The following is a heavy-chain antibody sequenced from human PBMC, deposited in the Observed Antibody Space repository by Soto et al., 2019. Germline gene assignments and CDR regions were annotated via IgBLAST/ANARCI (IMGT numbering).Heavy chain of an antibody. CDR1: GVTFSSYA. D-gene: IGHD3-3*01. J-gene: IGHJ6*02. CDR2: IIPIFGAA. Sequence: SVKVSCKASGVTFSSYAISWVRQAPGQGLEWMGWIIPIFGAANYAQKFQGRVTITADKSTSTSYMALSSLRSEDTAVYYRARGADYDFWSGYREPPSSPYYCARTDRDFYGLDVWGQGTTVTVSS. V-gene: IGHV1-69*06. CDR3: ARGADYDFWSGYREPPSSPYYCARTDRDFYGLDV.